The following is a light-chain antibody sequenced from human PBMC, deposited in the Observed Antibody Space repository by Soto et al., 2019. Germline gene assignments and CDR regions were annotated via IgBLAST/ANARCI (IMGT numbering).Light chain of an antibody. CDR1: QSIGNW. Sequence: DIQMTQSPSTLSASVGDSVTFTCRASQSIGNWLAWYQQKPGKAPKLLIYKASNLESGVPSRFSGSGSGTEFTLTISNLQPDDFATYYCQHYNNYSGFGQGTKLEIK. V-gene: IGKV1-5*03. CDR2: KAS. J-gene: IGKJ2*03. CDR3: QHYNNYSG.